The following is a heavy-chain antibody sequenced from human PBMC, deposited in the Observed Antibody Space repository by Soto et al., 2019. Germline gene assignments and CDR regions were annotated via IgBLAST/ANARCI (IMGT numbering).Heavy chain of an antibody. Sequence: SETLSLTCAVYGGSFSGYYWSWIRQPPGKGLEWIGEINHSGSTNYNPSLKSRVTISVDTSKNQFSLKLSSVTAADTAVYYCARGRYCSGGSCVPFDDWGQGTRVTVSS. V-gene: IGHV4-34*01. CDR2: INHSGST. CDR1: GGSFSGYY. D-gene: IGHD2-15*01. J-gene: IGHJ4*02. CDR3: ARGRYCSGGSCVPFDD.